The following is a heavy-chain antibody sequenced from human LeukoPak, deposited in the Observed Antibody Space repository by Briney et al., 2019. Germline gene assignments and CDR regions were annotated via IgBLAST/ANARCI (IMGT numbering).Heavy chain of an antibody. CDR2: ISYDGSNK. J-gene: IGHJ4*02. Sequence: GRSLRLSCAASGFTFSSYGMHWVRQAPGKGLEWVAVISYDGSNKYYADSVKGRFTISRDNSKNTPYLQMNSLRAEDTAMYYCAKTGYYDFWSGYYDYWGQGTLVTVSS. D-gene: IGHD3-3*01. CDR1: GFTFSSYG. V-gene: IGHV3-30*18. CDR3: AKTGYYDFWSGYYDY.